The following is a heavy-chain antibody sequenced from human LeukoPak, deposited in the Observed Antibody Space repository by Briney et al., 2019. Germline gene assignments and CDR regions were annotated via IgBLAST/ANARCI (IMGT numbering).Heavy chain of an antibody. J-gene: IGHJ4*02. Sequence: PGGFLRLSCAASGFTFSFYRMIWVRQAPGKGLEWVAYIKQDGNDRYYVDSVKGRFTISRDNAKNSLYLQMNNLRAEDTAVYYCARGDSGAYWGQGTLVTVSS. CDR3: ARGDSGAY. V-gene: IGHV3-7*04. D-gene: IGHD4-17*01. CDR2: IKQDGNDR. CDR1: GFTFSFYR.